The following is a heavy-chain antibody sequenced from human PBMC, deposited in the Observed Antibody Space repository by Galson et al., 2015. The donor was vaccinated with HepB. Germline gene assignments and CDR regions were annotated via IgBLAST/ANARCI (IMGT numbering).Heavy chain of an antibody. J-gene: IGHJ4*02. CDR2: ISGSGGST. V-gene: IGHV3-23*01. Sequence: SLRLSCAASGFTFSSYAMSWVRQAPGKGLEWVSAISGSGGSTYYADSVEGRFTISRDNSKNTLYLQMNSLRAEDTAVYYCAKLGFNSLYSSGWRGYFDYWGQGTLVTVSS. CDR1: GFTFSSYA. CDR3: AKLGFNSLYSSGWRGYFDY. D-gene: IGHD6-19*01.